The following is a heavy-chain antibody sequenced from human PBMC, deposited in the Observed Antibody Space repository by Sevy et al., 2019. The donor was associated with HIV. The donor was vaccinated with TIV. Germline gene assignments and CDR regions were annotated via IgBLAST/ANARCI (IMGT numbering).Heavy chain of an antibody. CDR1: GYTLTKLS. D-gene: IGHD3-22*01. CDR2: FDPEDGET. Sequence: ASVKVSCKVSGYTLTKLSMHWVRQAPGKGLEWMGRFDPEDGETIYAQKFQGRVTMTEDTSTDTAYMELSSLRYEDTAVYYCASAREYYEDSSGYLDDWGQGTLVTVSS. V-gene: IGHV1-24*01. J-gene: IGHJ4*02. CDR3: ASAREYYEDSSGYLDD.